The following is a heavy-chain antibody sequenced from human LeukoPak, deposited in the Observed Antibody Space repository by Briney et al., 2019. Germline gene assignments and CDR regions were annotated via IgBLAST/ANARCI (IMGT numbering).Heavy chain of an antibody. V-gene: IGHV3-13*01. Sequence: GSLRLSCAASGFTFSSYDMHWVRQATGKGLEWVSAIGTAGDTYYPGSVKGRFTISRENAKNSLYLQMNSLRAGDTAVYYCARHNWNDVAFDIWGQGTMVTVSS. CDR3: ARHNWNDVAFDI. CDR1: GFTFSSYD. D-gene: IGHD1-1*01. CDR2: IGTAGDT. J-gene: IGHJ3*02.